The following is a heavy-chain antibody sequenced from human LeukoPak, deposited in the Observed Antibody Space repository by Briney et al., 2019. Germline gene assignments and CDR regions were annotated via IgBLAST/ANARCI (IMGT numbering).Heavy chain of an antibody. Sequence: GGSLRLSCAASGFTVSSNYMSWVRQAPGKGLEWVSVIYSGGSTYYADSVKGRFTISRDNSKNTLYLQMNSLRAEDTAVYYCAKLTTVTTRTGDYWGQGTLVTVSS. D-gene: IGHD4-11*01. CDR2: IYSGGST. V-gene: IGHV3-66*02. CDR1: GFTVSSNY. CDR3: AKLTTVTTRTGDY. J-gene: IGHJ4*02.